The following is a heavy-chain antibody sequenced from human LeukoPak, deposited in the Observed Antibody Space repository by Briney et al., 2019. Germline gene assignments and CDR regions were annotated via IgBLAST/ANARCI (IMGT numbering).Heavy chain of an antibody. CDR1: GLTFSSYW. D-gene: IGHD2-2*01. J-gene: IGHJ4*02. V-gene: IGHV3-7*01. CDR2: IKQDGSQI. Sequence: GGSLRLSCATSGLTFSSYWMSWVRRAPGKGLEWVANIKQDGSQIFYVDSVKGRFTISRDTAKNSLSLQMNSLRAEDTAVYYCAREYCSGTSCYGYFDYWGQGTLVTVSS. CDR3: AREYCSGTSCYGYFDY.